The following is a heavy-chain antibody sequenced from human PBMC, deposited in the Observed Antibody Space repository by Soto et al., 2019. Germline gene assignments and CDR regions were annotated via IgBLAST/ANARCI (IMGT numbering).Heavy chain of an antibody. CDR1: GFTFSSYE. V-gene: IGHV3-48*03. CDR2: ISSGGSTI. Sequence: PGGSLRLSCAASGFTFSSYEMHWVRQAPGKGLEWVSYISSGGSTIYYADSVKGRFTISRDNAKNSLYLQMNSLRAEDTAVYYCSKASISGVTVAIFDYWGQGTLVTVSS. D-gene: IGHD2-21*01. J-gene: IGHJ4*02. CDR3: SKASISGVTVAIFDY.